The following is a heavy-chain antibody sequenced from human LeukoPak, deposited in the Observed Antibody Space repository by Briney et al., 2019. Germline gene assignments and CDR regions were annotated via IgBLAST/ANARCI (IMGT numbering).Heavy chain of an antibody. Sequence: ASVKVSCKASGDTFSRNAISWLRQAPAQGLEWMGGIIPMFGTPNYAQKFQGRVTITTDESTSTAYLELNSLRSDDTAVYYCARGPPLSYSDIGMQDSWGQGSLVTVSS. V-gene: IGHV1-69*05. D-gene: IGHD4-17*01. CDR2: IIPMFGTP. CDR3: ARGPPLSYSDIGMQDS. CDR1: GDTFSRNA. J-gene: IGHJ5*01.